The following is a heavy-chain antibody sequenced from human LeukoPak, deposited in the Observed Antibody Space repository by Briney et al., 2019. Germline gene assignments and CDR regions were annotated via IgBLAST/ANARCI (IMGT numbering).Heavy chain of an antibody. J-gene: IGHJ5*02. CDR3: ARVVTAAEVNWFDP. D-gene: IGHD6-13*01. CDR2: IYYSGST. CDR1: GGSISSYC. Sequence: SETLSLTCTVSGGSISSYCWSWIRQPPGKGLEWIGYIYYSGSTNYNPSLKSRVTISVDTSKNQFSLKLSSVTAADTAVYYCARVVTAAEVNWFDPWGQGTLVTVSS. V-gene: IGHV4-59*01.